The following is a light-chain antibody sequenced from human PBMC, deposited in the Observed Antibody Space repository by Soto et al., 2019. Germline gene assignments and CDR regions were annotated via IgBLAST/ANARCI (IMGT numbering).Light chain of an antibody. Sequence: SALTQPRSVSGSPGQSVTISCTGTSSDVGTYDFVSWYQQHPGKAPRLMIFDVSERPSGVPDRFSGSKSGNTASLTISGLQAEDEADCYCCLYAVTFYVFGTGTKVTVL. J-gene: IGLJ1*01. CDR2: DVS. CDR1: SSDVGTYDF. CDR3: CLYAVTFYV. V-gene: IGLV2-11*01.